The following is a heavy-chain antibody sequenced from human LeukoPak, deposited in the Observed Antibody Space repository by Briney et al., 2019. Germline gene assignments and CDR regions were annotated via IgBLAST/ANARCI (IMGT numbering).Heavy chain of an antibody. Sequence: GGSLRLSCAASGFTFSDYYMSWIRQAPGKGLEWISYISSSSSYTNYADSVKGRFTISRDNAQNTLYLQMNSLRVEDTAVYYCATVGMGATIGYWGQGTLVTVSS. V-gene: IGHV3-11*06. J-gene: IGHJ4*02. CDR2: ISSSSSYT. CDR3: ATVGMGATIGY. D-gene: IGHD1-26*01. CDR1: GFTFSDYY.